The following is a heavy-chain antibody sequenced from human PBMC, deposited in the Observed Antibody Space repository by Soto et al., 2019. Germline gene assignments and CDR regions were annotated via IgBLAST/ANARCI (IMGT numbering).Heavy chain of an antibody. CDR2: IYYSGST. D-gene: IGHD4-17*01. J-gene: IGHJ4*02. Sequence: SETLSLTCTDSGGSISSYYWSWIRQPPGKGLEWIGYIYYSGSTNYNPSLRSRVTISVDTSKNQFSLKLSSVTAADTAVYYCARSNAYGDSPLAFGYWGQGTLVTVSS. CDR1: GGSISSYY. V-gene: IGHV4-59*01. CDR3: ARSNAYGDSPLAFGY.